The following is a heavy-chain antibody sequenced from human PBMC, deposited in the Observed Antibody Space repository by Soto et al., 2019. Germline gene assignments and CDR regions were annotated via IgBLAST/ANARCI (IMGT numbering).Heavy chain of an antibody. CDR1: GGTFSSYA. V-gene: IGHV1-69*01. CDR2: IIPIFGTA. Sequence: QVQLVQSGAEVKKPGSSVKVSCKASGGTFSSYAISWVRHAPGQGLEWMGGIIPIFGTANYAQKFQGRVTITADESTSTAYMELSSLRSEDTAVYYCARDLAGYYGDYYGMDVWGQGTTVTVSS. CDR3: ARDLAGYYGDYYGMDV. J-gene: IGHJ6*02. D-gene: IGHD3-9*01.